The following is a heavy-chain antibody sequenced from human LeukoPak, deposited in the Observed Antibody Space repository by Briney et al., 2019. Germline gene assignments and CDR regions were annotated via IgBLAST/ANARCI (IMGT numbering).Heavy chain of an antibody. V-gene: IGHV3-48*03. CDR1: GVTLSNYE. Sequence: PGGSLRLSCAASGVTLSNYEMNWVRQAPGKGLEWISYISGSGGIMFYADSVKGRFTISRDNAKNSVYLQMSSLKAEDTAVYYCAREYPDNGDGWGYWGQGTLVTVSS. CDR2: ISGSGGIM. D-gene: IGHD1-1*01. J-gene: IGHJ4*01. CDR3: AREYPDNGDGWGY.